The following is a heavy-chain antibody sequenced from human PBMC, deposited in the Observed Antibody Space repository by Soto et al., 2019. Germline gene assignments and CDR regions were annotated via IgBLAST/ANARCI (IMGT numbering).Heavy chain of an antibody. J-gene: IGHJ6*02. CDR1: GGSFSGYY. CDR2: INHSGVT. D-gene: IGHD6-19*01. Sequence: SETLSLTCAVYGGSFSGYYWSWIRQPPGKGLEWIGEINHSGVTNYKPSLKRRVTISVDTSKNQFSLQLKSVTAADTALYYCARFSGSYYYGMDVWGQGTTVTVSS. CDR3: ARFSGSYYYGMDV. V-gene: IGHV4-34*01.